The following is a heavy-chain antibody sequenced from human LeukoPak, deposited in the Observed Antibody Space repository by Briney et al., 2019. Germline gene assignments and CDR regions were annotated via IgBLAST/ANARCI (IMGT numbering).Heavy chain of an antibody. J-gene: IGHJ4*02. D-gene: IGHD2-8*01. V-gene: IGHV4-39*01. CDR3: ARQRLGVAKTTAREADY. Sequence: SGTLSLTCTVSGGSITSNTYYWGWIRQPPGKGLEWIGSIYYSGSTYYNPSLKSRVTISVDTSKNQFSLKLSSVTAADTAVYYCARQRLGVAKTTAREADYWGQGTLVTVSS. CDR1: GGSITSNTYY. CDR2: IYYSGST.